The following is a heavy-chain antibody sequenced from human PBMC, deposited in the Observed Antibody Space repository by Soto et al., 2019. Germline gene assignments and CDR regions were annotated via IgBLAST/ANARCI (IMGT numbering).Heavy chain of an antibody. CDR3: AGDLSGSVDYYYYYYMDV. J-gene: IGHJ6*03. CDR2: ISAYNGNT. D-gene: IGHD3-16*02. Sequence: ASVKVSCKASGYTFTSYGISWVRQAPGQGLEWMGWISAYNGNTNYAQKLQGRVTMTTDTSTSTAYMELRSLRSDDTAVYYCAGDLSGSVDYYYYYYMDVWGKGTTVTVSS. CDR1: GYTFTSYG. V-gene: IGHV1-18*01.